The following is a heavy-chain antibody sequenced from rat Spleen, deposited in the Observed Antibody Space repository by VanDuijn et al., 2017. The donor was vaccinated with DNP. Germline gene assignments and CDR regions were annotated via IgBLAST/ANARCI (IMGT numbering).Heavy chain of an antibody. D-gene: IGHD1-11*01. V-gene: IGHV5-7*01. CDR2: ISYDGSTS. J-gene: IGHJ3*01. CDR1: GFTFSDYN. Sequence: EVQLVESGGGLVQPGRSLRLSCAASGFTFSDYNMAWVRQAPKKGLEWVATISYDGSTSYYRDSVRGRFTVSRDNAKNSQYLQMDSLRSEDTAIYYCATGVYGGYEDWFAHWGQGTLVTVSS. CDR3: ATGVYGGYEDWFAH.